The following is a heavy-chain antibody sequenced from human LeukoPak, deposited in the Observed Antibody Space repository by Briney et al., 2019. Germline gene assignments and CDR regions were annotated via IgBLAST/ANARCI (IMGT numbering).Heavy chain of an antibody. J-gene: IGHJ4*02. V-gene: IGHV4-39*01. D-gene: IGHD3-22*01. CDR3: ARLPGSGYFDY. CDR2: IYYTGSM. CDR1: GGXISSGTYY. Sequence: SETLSLTCTVSGGXISSGTYYWGWIRQPPGKGLEWVATIYYTGSMYYNPSLKGRVTVSVDTSKNQFSLKLSSVTAADTAVYYCARLPGSGYFDYWGQGILVTVSS.